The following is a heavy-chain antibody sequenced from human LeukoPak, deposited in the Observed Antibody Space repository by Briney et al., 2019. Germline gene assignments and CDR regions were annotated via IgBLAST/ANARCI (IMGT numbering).Heavy chain of an antibody. CDR1: GYTFTSYD. V-gene: IGHV1-8*03. CDR3: ARGGPGYCSSTSCYTGEFDY. J-gene: IGHJ4*02. CDR2: MNPNSGNT. Sequence: ASVKVSCKASGYTFTSYDINWVRQATGQGLEWMGWMNPNSGNTGYAQKFQGRVTITRNTSISTAYMELSSLRSEDTAVYYCARGGPGYCSSTSCYTGEFDYWGQGTLVTVSS. D-gene: IGHD2-2*02.